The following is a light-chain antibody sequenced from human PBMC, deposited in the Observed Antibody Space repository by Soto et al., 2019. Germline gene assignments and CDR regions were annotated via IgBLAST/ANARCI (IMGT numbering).Light chain of an antibody. CDR2: GNI. Sequence: QAVVTQPPSVSGAPGQRVAISCAGTSSNIGAGYDVHWYQHLPGTAPKLLIFGNINRPSGVPDRFSGSKSGTSASLAITGLQAADEGYYYCQTYDTGVSGSIFGGGTQLTVL. CDR1: SSNIGAGYD. V-gene: IGLV1-40*01. CDR3: QTYDTGVSGSI. J-gene: IGLJ2*01.